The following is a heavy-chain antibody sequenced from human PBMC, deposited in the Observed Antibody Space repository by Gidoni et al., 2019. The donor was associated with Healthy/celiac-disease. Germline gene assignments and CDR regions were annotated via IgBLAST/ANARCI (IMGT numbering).Heavy chain of an antibody. CDR3: ASLVVPAATADY. Sequence: EVQLVESGGGLVKPGGSLRLSCAASGFTFSSYSMNWVRQAPGKGLEWVSSIRSSSSYIYYADSVKGRFTISRDNAKNSLYLQMNSLRAEDTAVYYCASLVVPAATADYWGQGTLVTVSS. CDR2: IRSSSSYI. J-gene: IGHJ4*02. CDR1: GFTFSSYS. D-gene: IGHD2-2*01. V-gene: IGHV3-21*01.